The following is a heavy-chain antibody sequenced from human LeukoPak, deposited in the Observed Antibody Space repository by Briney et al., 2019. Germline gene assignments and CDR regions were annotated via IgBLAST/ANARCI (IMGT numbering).Heavy chain of an antibody. CDR2: INDSGST. J-gene: IGHJ6*03. CDR3: ARVGGICTSTGCYFDQYYYMDA. V-gene: IGHV4-34*01. Sequence: SETLSLTCFVYGVSFSGYFWSWIRQPPGKGLEWIGEINDSGSTTYNASLKSRLTISVDTAKSQFSLKLSSVTAADTAVYYCARVGGICTSTGCYFDQYYYMDAWGKGTTVTVSS. CDR1: GVSFSGYF. D-gene: IGHD2-2*01.